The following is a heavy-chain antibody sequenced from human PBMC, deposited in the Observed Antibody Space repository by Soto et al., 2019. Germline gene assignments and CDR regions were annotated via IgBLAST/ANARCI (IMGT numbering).Heavy chain of an antibody. Sequence: PVGSMRLSCAASGFTCIGYGIHWVRKAQGKGLEWVSYIDSVGGNKYYADSVKGRFTISRDDAKNSLYLQLNSLRDDDTAVYYCAIDRMWEHWRGSHAGFEIWGQGTMVTVSS. V-gene: IGHV3-48*02. CDR3: AIDRMWEHWRGSHAGFEI. CDR2: IDSVGGNK. D-gene: IGHD1-26*01. J-gene: IGHJ3*02. CDR1: GFTCIGYG.